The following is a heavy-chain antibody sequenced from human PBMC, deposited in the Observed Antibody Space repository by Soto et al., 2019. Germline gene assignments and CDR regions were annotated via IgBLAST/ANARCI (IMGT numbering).Heavy chain of an antibody. CDR1: GFSFSTHT. J-gene: IGHJ4*02. V-gene: IGHV3-23*01. CDR2: IGASGDAT. CDR3: AILRGLRKF. Sequence: EVPLLESGGGLVQPGGSLRLSCAASGFSFSTHTLSWVRQAPGKGLVWLSSIGASGDATYYADSVKGRFTISRDNSEDTVSLQMNSLRVDDTAVYYFAILRGLRKFWGQGTLVIVSS. D-gene: IGHD4-17*01.